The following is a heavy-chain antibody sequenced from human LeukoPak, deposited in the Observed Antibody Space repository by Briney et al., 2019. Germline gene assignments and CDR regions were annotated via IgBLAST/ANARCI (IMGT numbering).Heavy chain of an antibody. D-gene: IGHD6-19*01. CDR2: ISSSSSYT. V-gene: IGHV3-11*05. Sequence: GGSLRLSCAASGFTFSDYYMSWIRQAPGKGLEWVSYISSSSSYTNYADSVKGRFTISRDNAKNSLYLQMNSLRAEDTAVYYCARDWVPVAGTLYYYYGMDVWGQGTTVTASS. CDR1: GFTFSDYY. J-gene: IGHJ6*02. CDR3: ARDWVPVAGTLYYYYGMDV.